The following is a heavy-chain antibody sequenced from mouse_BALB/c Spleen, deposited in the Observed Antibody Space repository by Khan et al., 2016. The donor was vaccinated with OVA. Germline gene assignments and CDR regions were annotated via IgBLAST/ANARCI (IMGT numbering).Heavy chain of an antibody. CDR3: ARDGDYYRNDGWFAY. CDR1: GYTFTSYT. CDR2: INPSSGYT. V-gene: IGHV1-4*01. D-gene: IGHD2-14*01. Sequence: QIQLVQSGAELARPGASVKMSCKASGYTFTSYTIHWIKQRPGQGLEWIGYINPSSGYTNYNQKFKDKATLTADKSSTTAYMQLSSLTSDDSAVYYCARDGDYYRNDGWFAYWGQGTLVTVSA. J-gene: IGHJ3*01.